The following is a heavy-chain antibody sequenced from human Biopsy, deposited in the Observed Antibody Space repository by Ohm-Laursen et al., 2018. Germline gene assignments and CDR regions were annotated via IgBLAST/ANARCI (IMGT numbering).Heavy chain of an antibody. Sequence: GSLRLSCAASGFTFSGFSMNWVRQAPGKGLEWVSSISASGNHIYYTDSVKGRFTVSRDNGKNSVYLQMNSLRVEDTAVYYYARDGEAKYCKHGVCPSDFWGQGTLVTVSS. J-gene: IGHJ4*02. CDR1: GFTFSGFS. V-gene: IGHV3-21*01. D-gene: IGHD2-8*01. CDR2: ISASGNHI. CDR3: ARDGEAKYCKHGVCPSDF.